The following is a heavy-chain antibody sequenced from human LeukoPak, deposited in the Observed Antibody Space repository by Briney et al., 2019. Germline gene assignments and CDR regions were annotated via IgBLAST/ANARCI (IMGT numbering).Heavy chain of an antibody. CDR1: GFTFDDYN. V-gene: IGHV3-43*01. Sequence: GGSLRLSCAASGFTFDDYNMHWVRQAPGKGLEWVSLITWNGDSTYYADSVEGRFTISRDNSKNSLYLQMNSLRTEDTALYYCAKDKWLRGYYYYYMDVWGRGTTVTVSS. D-gene: IGHD5-12*01. J-gene: IGHJ6*03. CDR2: ITWNGDST. CDR3: AKDKWLRGYYYYYMDV.